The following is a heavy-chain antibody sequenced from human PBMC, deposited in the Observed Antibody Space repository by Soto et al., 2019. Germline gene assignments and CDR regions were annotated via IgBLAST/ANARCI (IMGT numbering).Heavy chain of an antibody. Sequence: GGSLRLSCAASGFTFSSYSMSWVRQAPGKGLEWVSGFRTGGDDATTYYADSVKGRFTISRDNSKNMLFLQMNSLRAEDTAIYYCAKKDNSAPGSQYFDNWGQGTLVTVSS. V-gene: IGHV3-23*01. CDR3: AKKDNSAPGSQYFDN. CDR1: GFTFSSYS. J-gene: IGHJ4*02. D-gene: IGHD3-10*01. CDR2: FRTGGDDATT.